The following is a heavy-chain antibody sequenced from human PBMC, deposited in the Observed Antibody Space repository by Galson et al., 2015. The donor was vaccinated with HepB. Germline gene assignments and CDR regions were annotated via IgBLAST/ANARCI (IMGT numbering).Heavy chain of an antibody. CDR3: VKPRRCSGTSCYYYFDY. CDR1: GFNFSNFA. V-gene: IGHV3-64D*09. D-gene: IGHD2-2*01. CDR2: IVNDGGGT. Sequence: SLRLSCAGSGFNFSNFAMSWVRQAPGRALEYVSHIVNDGGGTYHAHSVKGRFTISRGNSKNTLYLQMTSLRVEDTALYYCVKPRRCSGTSCYYYFDYWGQGALVTVSS. J-gene: IGHJ4*01.